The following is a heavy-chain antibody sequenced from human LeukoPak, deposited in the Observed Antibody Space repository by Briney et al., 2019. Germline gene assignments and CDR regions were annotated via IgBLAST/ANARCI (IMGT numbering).Heavy chain of an antibody. CDR2: ISTSGST. CDR3: ARDMFQYGSGSYHMDV. J-gene: IGHJ6*03. D-gene: IGHD3-10*01. V-gene: IGHV4-4*07. CDR1: GGYISSYY. Sequence: SETLSLTCSVSGGYISSYYWSWIRQPAGKGLESIGHISTSGSTNYNPSLKSRVTMSVDTSKNQFSLQLNSVTPEDTAVYYCARDMFQYGSGSYHMDVWGKGTTVTVSS.